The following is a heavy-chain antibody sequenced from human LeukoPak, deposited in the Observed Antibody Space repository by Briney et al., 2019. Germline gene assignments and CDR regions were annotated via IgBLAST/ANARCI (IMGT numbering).Heavy chain of an antibody. CDR3: ARLGRGSFLSYFDY. V-gene: IGHV4-59*08. CDR2: IYYSGST. D-gene: IGHD1-26*01. J-gene: IGHJ4*02. Sequence: TSETLSLTRTVSGGSISSYYWSWIRQPPGKGLEWIGYIYYSGSTNYNPSLKSRVTISVDMSKNQFSLKLSSVTAADTAVYYCARLGRGSFLSYFDYWGQGTLVTVSS. CDR1: GGSISSYY.